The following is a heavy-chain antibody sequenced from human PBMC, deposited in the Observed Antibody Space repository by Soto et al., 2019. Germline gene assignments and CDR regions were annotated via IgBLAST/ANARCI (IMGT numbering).Heavy chain of an antibody. CDR3: ARALKGYYYYDGMDV. J-gene: IGHJ6*02. CDR1: GGSFSGYY. CDR2: INHSGST. Sequence: LSLTCAVYGGSFSGYYWSWIRQPPGKGLEWIGEINHSGSTNYNPSLKSRVTISVDTSKNQFSLKLSSVTAADTAVYYCARALKGYYYYDGMDVWRQGTTVTVSS. V-gene: IGHV4-34*01.